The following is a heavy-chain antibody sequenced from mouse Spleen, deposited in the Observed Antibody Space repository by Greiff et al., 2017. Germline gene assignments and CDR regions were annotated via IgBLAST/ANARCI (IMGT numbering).Heavy chain of an antibody. V-gene: IGHV2-2*01. Sequence: QVQLQQSGPGLVQPSQSLSITCTVSGFSLTSYGVHWVRQSPGKGLEWLGVIWSGGSTDYNAAFISRLSISKDNSKSQVFFKMNSLQADDTAIYYCARNLFTTVPHWYFDVWGTGTTVTVSS. CDR1: GFSLTSYG. J-gene: IGHJ1*03. CDR2: IWSGGST. D-gene: IGHD1-1*01. CDR3: ARNLFTTVPHWYFDV.